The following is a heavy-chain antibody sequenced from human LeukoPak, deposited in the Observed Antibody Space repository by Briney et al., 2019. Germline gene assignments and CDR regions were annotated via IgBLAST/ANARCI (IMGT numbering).Heavy chain of an antibody. Sequence: GGSLRHSCAASGFTFSSYGMHWVRQAPGKGLEWVAVISYDGSNKYYADSVKGRFTISRDNSKNTLYLQMNSLRAEDTAVYYCAIPSRVDYWGQGTLVTVSS. J-gene: IGHJ4*02. V-gene: IGHV3-30*03. CDR2: ISYDGSNK. CDR3: AIPSRVDY. D-gene: IGHD2-2*01. CDR1: GFTFSSYG.